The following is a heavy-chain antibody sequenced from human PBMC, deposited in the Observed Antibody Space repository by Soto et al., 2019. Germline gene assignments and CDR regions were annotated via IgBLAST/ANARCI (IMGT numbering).Heavy chain of an antibody. CDR2: IYHSGST. D-gene: IGHD6-6*01. J-gene: IGHJ4*02. CDR1: CGSISSRNW. V-gene: IGHV4-4*02. Sequence: QVQLQESGAGLVKTSGTLSLTFAVSCGSISSRNWWSWVRQPPGKGLEWCGAIYHSGSTNYNPSLKGRVTISVDKSKNQVSLKLSSVTAADTAVDYCARVLAACDFDYWCQGTLVTVS. CDR3: ARVLAACDFDY.